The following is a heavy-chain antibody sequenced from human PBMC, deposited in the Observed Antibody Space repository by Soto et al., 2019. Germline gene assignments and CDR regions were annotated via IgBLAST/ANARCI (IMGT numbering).Heavy chain of an antibody. CDR2: INPNSGGT. CDR1: GYTFTGYY. D-gene: IGHD6-13*01. V-gene: IGHV1-2*04. CDR3: ARAGSSSRGGYYYYYMDV. Sequence: ASVKVSCKASGYTFTGYYMHWVRQAPEQGLEWMGWINPNSGGTNYAQKFQGWVTMTRDTSISTAYMELSRLRSDDTAVYYCARAGSSSRGGYYYYYMDVWGKGTTVTVSS. J-gene: IGHJ6*03.